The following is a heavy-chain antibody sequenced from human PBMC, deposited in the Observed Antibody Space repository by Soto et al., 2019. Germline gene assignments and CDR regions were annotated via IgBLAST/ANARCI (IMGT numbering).Heavy chain of an antibody. CDR1: GGSISSSSYY. CDR3: ARRQSSSWYGL. D-gene: IGHD6-13*01. V-gene: IGHV4-39*01. CDR2: IYYSGST. J-gene: IGHJ4*02. Sequence: QLQLQESGPGLVKPSETLSLTCTVSGGSISSSSYYWGWIRQPPGKGMEWMGSIYYSGSTYYNPSLKGRVTISVDTSKNQFSLKLSSVTAADTAVYYCARRQSSSWYGLWGQGTLVTVSS.